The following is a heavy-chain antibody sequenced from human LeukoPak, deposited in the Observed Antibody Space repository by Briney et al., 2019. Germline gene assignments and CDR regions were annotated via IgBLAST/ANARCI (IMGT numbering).Heavy chain of an antibody. CDR1: VFTHSSNY. CDR2: IYSGGST. J-gene: IGHJ2*01. CDR3: ARSSRGYYYWYFDL. V-gene: IGHV3-53*01. Sequence: GGSLRLSCAASVFTHSSNYMSWVRQAPGKGLEWVSVIYSGGSTYYADSVKGRFTISRDNSKNAVYLQMNSLRAEDTAVYYCARSSRGYYYWYFDLWGRGTLVTVSS. D-gene: IGHD3-22*01.